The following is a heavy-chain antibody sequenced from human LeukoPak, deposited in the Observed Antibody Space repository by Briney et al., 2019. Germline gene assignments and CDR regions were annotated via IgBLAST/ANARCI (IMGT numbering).Heavy chain of an antibody. CDR3: ARGEPLTVTTSDYFDY. CDR1: GFTFSNYG. V-gene: IGHV3-33*01. D-gene: IGHD4-17*01. CDR2: TWYDGSNK. Sequence: QPGGSLRLSCAASGFTFSNYGMHWVRQAPGKGLEWVAVTWYDGSNKYYADSVKGRFTISRDNSKNTLYLHMNSLRAEDTAVYYCARGEPLTVTTSDYFDYWGQGTLVTVSS. J-gene: IGHJ4*02.